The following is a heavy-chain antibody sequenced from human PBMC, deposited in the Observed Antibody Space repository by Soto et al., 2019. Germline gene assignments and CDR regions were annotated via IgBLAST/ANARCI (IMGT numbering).Heavy chain of an antibody. CDR2: VYPSDSDV. V-gene: IGHV5-51*01. J-gene: IGHJ4*02. CDR1: GYRFSSSW. CDR3: PKGATSTFGY. D-gene: IGHD3-3*02. Sequence: GQSLKISCQGTGYRFSSSWIGWVRQKPGKGLEWLGNVYPSDSDVRYSPAFEGQVTISADNSINTAYLQLLNLKPSDTAIYYGPKGATSTFGYWGQGTRVTVSS.